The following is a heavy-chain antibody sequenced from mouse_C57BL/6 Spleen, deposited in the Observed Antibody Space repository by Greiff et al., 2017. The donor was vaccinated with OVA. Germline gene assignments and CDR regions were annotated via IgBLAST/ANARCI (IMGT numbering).Heavy chain of an antibody. CDR1: GYTFTSYW. Sequence: QVQLKQPGAELVKPGASVKMSCKASGYTFTSYWITWVKQRPGQGLEWIGDIYPGSGSTNYNEKFKSKATLTVDTSSSTAYMQLSSLTSEDSAVYYCARVFTTVVAKGYFDVWGTGTTVTVSS. V-gene: IGHV1-55*01. CDR2: IYPGSGST. J-gene: IGHJ1*03. D-gene: IGHD1-1*01. CDR3: ARVFTTVVAKGYFDV.